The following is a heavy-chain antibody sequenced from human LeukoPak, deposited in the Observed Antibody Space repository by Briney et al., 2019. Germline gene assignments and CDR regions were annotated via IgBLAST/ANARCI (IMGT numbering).Heavy chain of an antibody. J-gene: IGHJ4*02. D-gene: IGHD2-21*02. Sequence: WETLSLTCAVYGGSFSGYYWSWIRQPPGKGLEWIGEINHSGSTNYNPSLKSRVTISVDTSKNQFSLKLSSVTAADTAVYYCAGGLITAAIVVVTAQNDYWGQGTLVTVS. CDR3: AGGLITAAIVVVTAQNDY. CDR1: GGSFSGYY. V-gene: IGHV4-34*01. CDR2: INHSGST.